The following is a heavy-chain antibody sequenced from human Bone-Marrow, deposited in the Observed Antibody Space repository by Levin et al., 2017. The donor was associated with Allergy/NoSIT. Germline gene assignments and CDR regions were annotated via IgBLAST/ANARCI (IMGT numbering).Heavy chain of an antibody. Sequence: PLASVKVSCKTSGGTFGSYSLSWVRQAPGQGLEWMGRIIPLFDITNYAQKFKGRVTITADKSTDTAYMELSSLMSDDTAVYYCATDPGNYCNSATCYTYFDFWDQGTLLTVSS. V-gene: IGHV1-69*04. CDR1: GGTFGSYS. CDR3: ATDPGNYCNSATCYTYFDF. CDR2: IIPLFDIT. J-gene: IGHJ4*02. D-gene: IGHD2-2*02.